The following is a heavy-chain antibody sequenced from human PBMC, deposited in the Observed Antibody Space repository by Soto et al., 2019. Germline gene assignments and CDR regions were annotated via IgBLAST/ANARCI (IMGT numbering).Heavy chain of an antibody. CDR3: ANLYSSGGKDWFDP. CDR1: GFTFSNYA. CDR2: IDHSGGST. J-gene: IGHJ5*02. V-gene: IGHV3-23*01. D-gene: IGHD6-19*01. Sequence: ESGGGLVQPGGYLRLSCAASGFTFSNYAMSWVRQAPGKGLEWVSGIDHSGGSTYYADSVKGRFTISRDNSKNTLYLQMNSLRAEDTAVYYCANLYSSGGKDWFDPWGQGTLVTVSS.